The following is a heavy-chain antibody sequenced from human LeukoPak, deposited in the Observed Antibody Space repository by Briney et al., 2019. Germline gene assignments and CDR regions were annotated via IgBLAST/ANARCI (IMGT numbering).Heavy chain of an antibody. CDR1: GGTFSSYA. D-gene: IGHD6-25*01. J-gene: IGHJ5*02. Sequence: GASVKVSCKASGGTFSSYAISWVRQAPGQGLEWMGRIIPIFGTANYAQKFQGRVTITTDESTSTAHMELSSLRSEDTAVYYCARGGANKRVWFDPWGQGTLVTVSS. CDR3: ARGGANKRVWFDP. V-gene: IGHV1-69*05. CDR2: IIPIFGTA.